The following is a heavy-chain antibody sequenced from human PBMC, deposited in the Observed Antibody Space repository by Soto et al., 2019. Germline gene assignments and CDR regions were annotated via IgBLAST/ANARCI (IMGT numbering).Heavy chain of an antibody. D-gene: IGHD3-16*01. V-gene: IGHV4-59*01. Sequence: QVQLQESGPGLVKPSETLSLTCTVSGGSISSYYWSWIRQPPGKGLEWIGYIYYSGSTNYNPSLKRRVTISVDTSKNQFSLKLSSVTDADTAVYYCARSWGYYFDYWGQGTLVTVSS. CDR2: IYYSGST. CDR1: GGSISSYY. CDR3: ARSWGYYFDY. J-gene: IGHJ4*02.